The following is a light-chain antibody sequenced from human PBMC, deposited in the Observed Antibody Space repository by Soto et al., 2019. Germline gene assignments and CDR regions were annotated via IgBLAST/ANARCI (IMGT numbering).Light chain of an antibody. J-gene: IGLJ3*02. V-gene: IGLV1-47*01. CDR2: RNN. Sequence: QSALTQPPSASGTPGQRVTISCSGSSSNIGSKYVYWYQQLPGTAPKLLIYRNNQRPSGVPDRFSGSKSGTSASLAISGLRSEDEADYHCATWDDSLSGPVFGGGTQLTVL. CDR1: SSNIGSKY. CDR3: ATWDDSLSGPV.